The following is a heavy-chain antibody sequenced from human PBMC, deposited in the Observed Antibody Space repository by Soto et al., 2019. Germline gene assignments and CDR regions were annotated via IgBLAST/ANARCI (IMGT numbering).Heavy chain of an antibody. D-gene: IGHD3-10*01. V-gene: IGHV3-21*01. CDR2: ISSSSSYI. J-gene: IGHJ4*02. CDR1: GFTFSSYS. CDR3: ARSLPTMVRGVIYFDY. Sequence: GGSLRLSCAASGFTFSSYSMNWVRQAPGKGLEWVSSISSSSSYIYYADSVKGRFTISRDNAKNSLYLQMNSLRAEDTAVYYCARSLPTMVRGVIYFDYWGQGTLVTVSS.